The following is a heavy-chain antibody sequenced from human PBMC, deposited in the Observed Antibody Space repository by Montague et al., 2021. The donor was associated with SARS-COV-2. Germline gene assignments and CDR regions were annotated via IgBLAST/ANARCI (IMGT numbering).Heavy chain of an antibody. CDR2: ISWNSGSL. CDR3: AKGPRHDVASGLDR. Sequence: SLRLSCAASGFPFDEHAMFWVRQAPGKGLEWVSGISWNSGSLGYADSLKGRFTVSRDNAKNSLYLQMNSLRPDDTALYYCAKGPRHDVASGLDRWGQGTLVTVSS. J-gene: IGHJ5*02. D-gene: IGHD6-13*01. CDR1: GFPFDEHA. V-gene: IGHV3-9*01.